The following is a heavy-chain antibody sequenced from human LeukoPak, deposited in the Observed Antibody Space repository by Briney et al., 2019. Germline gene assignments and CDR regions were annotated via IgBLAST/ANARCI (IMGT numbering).Heavy chain of an antibody. CDR3: ARRGDSGYDDDAFDI. CDR2: IKQDGSEK. CDR1: GFTFSSYW. J-gene: IGHJ3*02. Sequence: PGGSLRLSCAASGFTFSSYWMSWVRQAPGKGLEWVANIKQDGSEKYYVDSVKGRFTISRDNAKNSLYLQMNSLRAEDTAVYYCARRGDSGYDDDAFDIWGQGTMVTVSS. V-gene: IGHV3-7*01. D-gene: IGHD5-12*01.